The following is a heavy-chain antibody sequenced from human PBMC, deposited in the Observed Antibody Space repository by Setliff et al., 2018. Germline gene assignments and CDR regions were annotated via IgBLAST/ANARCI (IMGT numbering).Heavy chain of an antibody. J-gene: IGHJ4*02. CDR2: IYYNGNT. CDR1: GDSISSSTYH. V-gene: IGHV4-39*07. Sequence: PSETLSLTCTVSGDSISSSTYHWGWIRQSPGKGLEWIGNIYYNGNTNKNPSLKSRATISLDTSRNQFSLGLTSVTAADTAVYYCASTPRRGLDIRTRVGAFDSWGQGTVVTVSS. CDR3: ASTPRRGLDIRTRVGAFDS. D-gene: IGHD1-26*01.